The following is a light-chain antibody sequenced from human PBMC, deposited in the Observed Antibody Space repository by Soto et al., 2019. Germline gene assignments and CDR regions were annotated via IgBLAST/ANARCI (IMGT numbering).Light chain of an antibody. Sequence: SYELTQPPSVSVSPGQTASITCYGDKLVDKHACWYQQRPGHSPVLVIYEDGRRPSGIPERFSGSNSGNTATLTISGTQAMDEADYYCQAWDSNTVVFGGGTKVTVL. CDR1: KLVDKH. CDR3: QAWDSNTVV. V-gene: IGLV3-1*01. J-gene: IGLJ3*02. CDR2: EDG.